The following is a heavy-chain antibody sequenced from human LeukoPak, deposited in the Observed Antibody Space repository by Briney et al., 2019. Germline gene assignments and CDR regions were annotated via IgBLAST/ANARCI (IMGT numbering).Heavy chain of an antibody. J-gene: IGHJ4*02. CDR1: GSSISSGGYY. CDR3: ARGYSSKSYYFDY. D-gene: IGHD5-18*01. V-gene: IGHV4-31*03. CDR2: IYYSGST. Sequence: SETLSLTCTVSGSSISSGGYYWSWIRQHPGKGLEWIGYIYYSGSTYYNPSLKSRVTISVDTSKNQFSLKLSSVTAADTAVYYCARGYSSKSYYFDYWSQGTLVTVSS.